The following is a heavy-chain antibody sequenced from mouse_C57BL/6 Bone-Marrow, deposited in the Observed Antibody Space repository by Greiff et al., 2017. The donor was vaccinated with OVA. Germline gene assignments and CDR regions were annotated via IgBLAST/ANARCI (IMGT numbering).Heavy chain of an antibody. CDR2: IHPSDSDT. V-gene: IGHV1-74*01. Sequence: QVQLQQPGAELVKPGASVKVSCKASGYTFTSYWMHWVKQRPGQGLEWIGRIHPSDSDTNYNQKFKGKATLTVDKSSSTAYMRLSSLTSEDTAVYYGAIGLYDPEDFDVWGTGTTVTVSS. CDR3: AIGLYDPEDFDV. D-gene: IGHD2-3*01. J-gene: IGHJ1*03. CDR1: GYTFTSYW.